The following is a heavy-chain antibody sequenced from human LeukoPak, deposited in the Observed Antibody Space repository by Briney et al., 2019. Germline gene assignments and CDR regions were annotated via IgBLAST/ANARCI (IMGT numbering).Heavy chain of an antibody. Sequence: GGSLRLSCIASGFTFSNYWMHWVRQAPGKGLEWVAVIWYDGSNKYYADSVKGRFTISRDNSKNTLYLQMNSLRAEDTAVYYCARDSSGGLDYWGQGTLVTVSS. V-gene: IGHV3-33*08. CDR2: IWYDGSNK. J-gene: IGHJ4*02. CDR3: ARDSSGGLDY. CDR1: GFTFSNYW. D-gene: IGHD3-22*01.